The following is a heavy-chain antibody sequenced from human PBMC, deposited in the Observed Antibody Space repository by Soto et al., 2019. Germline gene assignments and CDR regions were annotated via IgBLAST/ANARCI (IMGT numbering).Heavy chain of an antibody. V-gene: IGHV4-34*01. CDR1: GGSFSGYY. CDR3: ARAVVGVVAATHYYYYMDG. D-gene: IGHD2-15*01. CDR2: INHSGST. Sequence: ASETLSLTCAVYGGSFSGYYWSWIRQPPGKGLEWIGEINHSGSTNYNPSLKSRVTISVDTSKNQFSLKLSSVTAADTAVYYCARAVVGVVAATHYYYYMDGWGKGTTVTVAS. J-gene: IGHJ6*03.